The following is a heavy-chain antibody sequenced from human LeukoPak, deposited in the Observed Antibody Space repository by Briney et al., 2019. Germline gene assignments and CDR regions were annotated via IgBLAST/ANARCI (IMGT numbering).Heavy chain of an antibody. CDR3: ARGHSNYDGIDY. V-gene: IGHV3-53*01. J-gene: IGHJ4*02. D-gene: IGHD4-11*01. CDR1: GFTVSSNY. CDR2: IYSGGST. Sequence: GGSLRLSCAASGFTVSSNYMSWVRQAPGKGLEWVSVIYSGGSTFYADSVKGRFTISRDNSKNTLYLQMNSLRAEDTAVYYCARGHSNYDGIDYWGQGTLVTVSS.